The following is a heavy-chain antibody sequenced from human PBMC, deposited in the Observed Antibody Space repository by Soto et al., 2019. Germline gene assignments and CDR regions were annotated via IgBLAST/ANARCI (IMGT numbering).Heavy chain of an antibody. J-gene: IGHJ4*02. Sequence: QVQLVQSGAEVKKPGSSVKVSCKASGGTFSSYAISWVRQAPGQGLEWMGGIIPIFGTANYAQKFQGRVTITADESTSTAYMELSSLRSEDTAVYYCARDVFEVTAMVTDDYGDYGGGDYWGQGTLVTVSS. CDR3: ARDVFEVTAMVTDDYGDYGGGDY. D-gene: IGHD4-17*01. V-gene: IGHV1-69*12. CDR1: GGTFSSYA. CDR2: IIPIFGTA.